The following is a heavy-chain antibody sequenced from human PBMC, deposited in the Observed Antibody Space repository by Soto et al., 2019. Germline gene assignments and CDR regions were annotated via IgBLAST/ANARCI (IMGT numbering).Heavy chain of an antibody. CDR1: GGSISSGGYY. D-gene: IGHD6-13*01. CDR2: IYYSGST. V-gene: IGHV4-31*03. CDR3: ARLNSSSWYYFDY. J-gene: IGHJ4*02. Sequence: QVQLQESGPGLVKPSQTLSLTCTVSGGSISSGGYYWSWIRQHPGKGLEWIGYIYYSGSTYYNLSLKSRVTISVDTSKNQFSLKLSSVTAADTAVYYCARLNSSSWYYFDYWGQGTLVTVSS.